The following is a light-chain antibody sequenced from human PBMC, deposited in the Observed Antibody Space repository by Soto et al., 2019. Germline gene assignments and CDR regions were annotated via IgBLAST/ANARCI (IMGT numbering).Light chain of an antibody. Sequence: EIVMTQSPATLSVSPGERATLSCRASQSVSSNLAWYQQKPGQAPRLLIYGASTRATSFPARFSGSGSGTDFTLTISSLQSEDFAVYYCQQYNNWWTFGQGTKVDI. CDR2: GAS. J-gene: IGKJ1*01. CDR1: QSVSSN. CDR3: QQYNNWWT. V-gene: IGKV3-15*01.